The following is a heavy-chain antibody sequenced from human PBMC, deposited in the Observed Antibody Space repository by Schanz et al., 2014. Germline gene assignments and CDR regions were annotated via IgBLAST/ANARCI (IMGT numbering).Heavy chain of an antibody. CDR2: ISSSGSYI. Sequence: EVQLVESGGGLVKPGGSLRLSCAASGFAFSAYSMNWVRQAPGKGLEWVSSISSSGSYIYFPDSVKGRFTISRDNDKNSRYMNMHRLSDEETALYYCARDHDTGSIDYWGQGTLVTVSS. CDR3: ARDHDTGSIDY. CDR1: GFAFSAYS. V-gene: IGHV3-21*01. J-gene: IGHJ4*02. D-gene: IGHD3-9*01.